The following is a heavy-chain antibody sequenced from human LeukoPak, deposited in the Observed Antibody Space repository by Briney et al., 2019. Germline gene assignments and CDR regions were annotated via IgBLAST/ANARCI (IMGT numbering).Heavy chain of an antibody. D-gene: IGHD2-2*01. CDR3: ARDVASHMGLANYFDY. CDR2: IIPSGGST. J-gene: IGHJ4*02. Sequence: ASVKVSCKASGYTFTSHYIHWVRQAPGQGLGWMGIIIPSGGSTTYAQKFQGRVTMTRDTSTSTVYMDLSSLRSDDTAVYYCARDVASHMGLANYFDYWGQGALVIVSS. CDR1: GYTFTSHY. V-gene: IGHV1-46*01.